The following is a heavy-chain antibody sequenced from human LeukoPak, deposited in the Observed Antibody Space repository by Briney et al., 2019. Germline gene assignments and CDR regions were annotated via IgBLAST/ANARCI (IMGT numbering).Heavy chain of an antibody. D-gene: IGHD2-2*01. J-gene: IGHJ6*02. V-gene: IGHV3-7*01. CDR3: ARDPAAMGYYYGMDV. Sequence: GGSLRLSCAASGFTFSSYWMSWVRQAPGKGLEWVANIKQDGSEKYYVDSVKGRFTISRDNAKNSLYLQMNSLRAEDTAVYYCARDPAAMGYYYGMDVWGQGTTVTVSS. CDR2: IKQDGSEK. CDR1: GFTFSSYW.